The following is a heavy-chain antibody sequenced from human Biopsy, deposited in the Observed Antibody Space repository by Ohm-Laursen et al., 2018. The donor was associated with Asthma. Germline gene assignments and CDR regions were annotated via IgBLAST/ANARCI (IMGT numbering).Heavy chain of an antibody. V-gene: IGHV3-11*04. CDR1: GFTVSDYH. D-gene: IGHD1-26*01. CDR3: PKDVFPGWEVRRGPDY. CDR2: IGSRITDAI. Sequence: SLRLSCAAFGFTVSDYHMSWIRQTPGRGLEWISYIGSRITDAIYYADSVKGRFTISRDNAKNSVFLQMNSLRAEDTAVYYCPKDVFPGWEVRRGPDYWGQGTLVTVSA. J-gene: IGHJ4*02.